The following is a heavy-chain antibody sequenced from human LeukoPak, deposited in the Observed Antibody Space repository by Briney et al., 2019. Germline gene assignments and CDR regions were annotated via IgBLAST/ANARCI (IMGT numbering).Heavy chain of an antibody. J-gene: IGHJ4*02. CDR1: GYTFTSYD. D-gene: IGHD6-13*01. V-gene: IGHV1-18*01. CDR3: ARSTRYSSSWSRRGYFDY. CDR2: ISAYNGNT. Sequence: ASVKVSCKASGYTFTSYDISWVRQAPGQGLEWMGWISAYNGNTNYAQKLQGRVTMTTDTSTSTAYMELRSLRSDDTAVYYSARSTRYSSSWSRRGYFDYWGQGTLVTVSS.